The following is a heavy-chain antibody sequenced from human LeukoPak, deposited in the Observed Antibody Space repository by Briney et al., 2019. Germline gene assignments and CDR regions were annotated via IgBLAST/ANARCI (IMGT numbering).Heavy chain of an antibody. J-gene: IGHJ4*02. D-gene: IGHD5-18*01. CDR2: ISYDGSDK. CDR1: GFTFSSYG. Sequence: GGSLRLSCAASGFTFSSYGMHWVRQTPGRGLEWVAVISYDGSDKYYADSVKGRFTISRDNSKNTLYLQMNSLRAEDTAVYYCAKEGYSYGLFDYWGQGTLVTVSS. CDR3: AKEGYSYGLFDY. V-gene: IGHV3-30*18.